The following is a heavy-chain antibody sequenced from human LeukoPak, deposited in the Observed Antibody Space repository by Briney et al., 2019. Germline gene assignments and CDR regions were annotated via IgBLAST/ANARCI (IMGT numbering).Heavy chain of an antibody. J-gene: IGHJ4*02. CDR3: ARGAGRHYYDSSGRYYFDY. CDR2: INHSGST. Sequence: SETLSLTCAVYGGSYSGYYWSWIRQPPGKGLEWIGEINHSGSTNYNPSLKSRVTISVDTSKNQFSLKLSSVTAADTAVYYCARGAGRHYYDSSGRYYFDYWGQGTLVTVSS. D-gene: IGHD3-22*01. V-gene: IGHV4-34*01. CDR1: GGSYSGYY.